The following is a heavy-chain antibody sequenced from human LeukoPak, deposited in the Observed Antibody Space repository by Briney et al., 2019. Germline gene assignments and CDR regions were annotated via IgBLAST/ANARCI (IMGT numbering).Heavy chain of an antibody. V-gene: IGHV1-8*01. Sequence: ASVKVSCKASGYTFTTYDINWVRQATGQGLEWMGWMNPNSGNTGYAQKFQGRVTMTRNTSISTAYMELSSLRSEDTAMYYCAKRFERTYYFDYWGQETLVTVSS. CDR3: AKRFERTYYFDY. CDR2: MNPNSGNT. CDR1: GYTFTTYD. J-gene: IGHJ4*02. D-gene: IGHD3-10*01.